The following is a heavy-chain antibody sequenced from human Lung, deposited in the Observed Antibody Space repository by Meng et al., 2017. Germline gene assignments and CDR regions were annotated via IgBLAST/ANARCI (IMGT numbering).Heavy chain of an antibody. CDR3: ARGNWYYFDY. D-gene: IGHD1-1*01. Sequence: QVHVVQSGAEVKKPGASVKVSCRTSGYTFSVYYMHWVRQAPGQGLEWMGWSNPNTGGTDYAQKFQGRVTMTRDTSISTAYMELRGLRSDDTAVYYCARGNWYYFDYWGQGTLVTVSS. CDR1: GYTFSVYY. J-gene: IGHJ4*02. CDR2: SNPNTGGT. V-gene: IGHV1-2*02.